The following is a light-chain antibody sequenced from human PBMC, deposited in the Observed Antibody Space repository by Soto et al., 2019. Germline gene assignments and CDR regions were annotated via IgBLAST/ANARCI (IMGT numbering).Light chain of an antibody. CDR1: HNVIIY. J-gene: IGKJ5*01. CDR2: DAS. CDR3: QQRNRWPPST. Sequence: VVLTQSPATLSLSPGERATLSCRASHNVIIYVAWYLQKPAQAPRLLIYDASNRAAGIPDGFSGSGSGTNFFLTISNLEPEDSAVYYCQQRNRWPPSTFGQGTRLEI. V-gene: IGKV3-11*01.